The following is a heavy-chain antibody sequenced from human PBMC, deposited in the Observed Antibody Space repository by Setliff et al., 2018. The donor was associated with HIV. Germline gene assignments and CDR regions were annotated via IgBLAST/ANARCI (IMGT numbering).Heavy chain of an antibody. J-gene: IGHJ4*02. CDR1: GFTFSSYT. D-gene: IGHD1-26*01. CDR3: ARGTDYSGWFYDY. Sequence: GSLRLSCAASGFTFSSYTMNWVRQAPGKGLEWVSYISSSSSYIYYGDSVKGRFTISRDNAKKSLYLQMNSLRAEETAVYHCARGTDYSGWFYDYWGQGTQVTVSS. CDR2: ISSSSSYI. V-gene: IGHV3-21*01.